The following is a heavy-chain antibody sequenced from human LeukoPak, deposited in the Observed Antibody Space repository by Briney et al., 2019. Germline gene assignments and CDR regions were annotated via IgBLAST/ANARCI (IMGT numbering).Heavy chain of an antibody. V-gene: IGHV3-30*02. CDR3: AKGTWYSSGPAWEFDY. D-gene: IGHD6-19*01. J-gene: IGHJ4*02. Sequence: PGGSLRLSCAASGFTFSSYGMHWVRHAPGKGLEWVAFIRYDGSNKYYADSVKGRFTISRDNSKNTLYLQMNSLRAEDTAVYYCAKGTWYSSGPAWEFDYWGQGTLVTVSS. CDR1: GFTFSSYG. CDR2: IRYDGSNK.